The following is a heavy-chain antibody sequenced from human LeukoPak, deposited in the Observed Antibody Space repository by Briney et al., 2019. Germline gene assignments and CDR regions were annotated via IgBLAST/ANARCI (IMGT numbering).Heavy chain of an antibody. CDR1: GFSVRKNY. D-gene: IGHD1-1*01. J-gene: IGHJ4*02. CDR2: LYSGGTT. CDR3: ARRAPTNYFFDN. Sequence: GGSLRLSCEVSGFSVRKNYMSWVRQAPGKGLEWVSGLYSGGTTYSSDSVKARFTISRHQSKNTMSLQLNSMRVNDTAVYYCARRAPTNYFFDNWGEGTLVSVSS. V-gene: IGHV3-53*04.